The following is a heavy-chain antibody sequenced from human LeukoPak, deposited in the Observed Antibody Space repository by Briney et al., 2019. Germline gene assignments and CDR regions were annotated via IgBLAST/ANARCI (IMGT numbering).Heavy chain of an antibody. D-gene: IGHD6-19*01. Sequence: PGGSLRLSCAASGFTFSDYYTSWIRQAPGKGLEWVSSIVSSGGSTYYADSVKGRFTISRDNSKNTLYLQMDTLRAEDTAVYFCADTGDIAVTFGYWGQGTLVTVSS. CDR1: GFTFSDYY. J-gene: IGHJ4*02. V-gene: IGHV3-23*01. CDR3: ADTGDIAVTFGY. CDR2: IVSSGGST.